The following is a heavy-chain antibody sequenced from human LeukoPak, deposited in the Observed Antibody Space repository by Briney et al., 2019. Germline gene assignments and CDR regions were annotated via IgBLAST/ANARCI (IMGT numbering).Heavy chain of an antibody. J-gene: IGHJ4*02. CDR1: GFTFNTHS. CDR2: IDSSGGYM. Sequence: GGSLRLSCEASGFTFNTHSMNWARQAPGKGLEWVSSIDSSGGYMFYADSVKGRFIISRDNAKDSLYLQMNSLRVEDTAVYYCLRGDRRDYWGQGTLVTVSS. CDR3: LRGDRRDY. V-gene: IGHV3-21*06.